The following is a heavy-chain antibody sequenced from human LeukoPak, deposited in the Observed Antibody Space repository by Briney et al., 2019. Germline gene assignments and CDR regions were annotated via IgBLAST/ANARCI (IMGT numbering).Heavy chain of an antibody. Sequence: ASVKVSCKTSGYTFTKYLIHWVRQAPGQGLEWMGTINPQGDITNYAQRFQGRIALTEDTSTSTVYMELSSLTSEDTAVYYCARPSYCVADNCGYWLDPWGPGTLVTVSS. V-gene: IGHV1-46*01. J-gene: IGHJ5*02. CDR3: ARPSYCVADNCGYWLDP. D-gene: IGHD2-21*01. CDR2: INPQGDIT. CDR1: GYTFTKYL.